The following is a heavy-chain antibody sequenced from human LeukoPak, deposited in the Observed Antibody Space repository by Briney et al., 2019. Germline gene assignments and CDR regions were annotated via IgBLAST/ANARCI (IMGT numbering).Heavy chain of an antibody. CDR2: IDPSSTYI. CDR3: ARVEKDYDFWSGYYDGVY. CDR1: GFTFRSYS. Sequence: GGSLRLSCAASGFTFRSYSMNWVRQAPGKGLEWVSAIDPSSTYIYYADSVKGRFTISRDNAENSLYLQMNSLRVEDTAVYYCARVEKDYDFWSGYYDGVYWGQGTLVTVSS. V-gene: IGHV3-21*01. D-gene: IGHD3-3*01. J-gene: IGHJ4*02.